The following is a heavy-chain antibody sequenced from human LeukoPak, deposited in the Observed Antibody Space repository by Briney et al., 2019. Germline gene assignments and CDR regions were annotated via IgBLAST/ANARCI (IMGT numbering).Heavy chain of an antibody. J-gene: IGHJ4*02. V-gene: IGHV3-23*01. Sequence: PGGSLRLSCAASGFTFSSYAMSWVRQAPGKGLEWVSAISGSGGSTYYADSVKGRFTISRDNSKYTLYLQMNSLSAEDTAVYYCAKDKTYYDFWSGYSGFDYWGQGTLVTVSS. CDR2: ISGSGGST. CDR1: GFTFSSYA. CDR3: AKDKTYYDFWSGYSGFDY. D-gene: IGHD3-3*01.